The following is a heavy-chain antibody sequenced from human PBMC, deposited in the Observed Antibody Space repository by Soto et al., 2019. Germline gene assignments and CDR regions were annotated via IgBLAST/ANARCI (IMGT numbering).Heavy chain of an antibody. V-gene: IGHV4-59*08. Sequence: QVQLQESGPGLVKPSETLTLTCTVSGGSISSYCCSWIRQPPGKGLEWIGYICNSVTTNYNPSLKGRVTISGDTSKNQFSLKLSSVTAADTAVYYCARHDPGGFDYWGHGTLVTVSS. J-gene: IGHJ4*01. CDR1: GGSISSYC. CDR3: ARHDPGGFDY. CDR2: ICNSVTT. D-gene: IGHD3-10*01.